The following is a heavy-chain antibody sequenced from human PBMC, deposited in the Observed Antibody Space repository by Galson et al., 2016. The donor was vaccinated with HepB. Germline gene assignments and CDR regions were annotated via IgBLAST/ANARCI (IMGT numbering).Heavy chain of an antibody. Sequence: PALVKPTQTLTLTCNFSGFSLSTLGGGVAWIRQPPGKALEWLAVIFWDDDKRYSPSLKNRLTINKDTSKDQVVLTMTNMDPVDTATYYCALTVLPGYLWETCDSWGQGTLLTISA. CDR2: IFWDDDK. CDR1: GFSLSTLGGG. D-gene: IGHD3-9*01. V-gene: IGHV2-5*02. J-gene: IGHJ4*02. CDR3: ALTVLPGYLWETCDS.